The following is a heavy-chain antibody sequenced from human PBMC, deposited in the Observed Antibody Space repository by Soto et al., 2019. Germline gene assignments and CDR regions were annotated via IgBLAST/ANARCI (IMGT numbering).Heavy chain of an antibody. D-gene: IGHD3-10*01. J-gene: IGHJ4*02. Sequence: SETLSLTCTVSGGSISSGGYYWSWIRQHPGKGLEWIGYIYYSGSTYYNPSLKSRVTISVDTSKNQFSLKLSSVTAADTAVYYCARSGSYYKTSIFFDYWGQGTLVTVSS. CDR2: IYYSGST. CDR3: ARSGSYYKTSIFFDY. CDR1: GGSISSGGYY. V-gene: IGHV4-31*03.